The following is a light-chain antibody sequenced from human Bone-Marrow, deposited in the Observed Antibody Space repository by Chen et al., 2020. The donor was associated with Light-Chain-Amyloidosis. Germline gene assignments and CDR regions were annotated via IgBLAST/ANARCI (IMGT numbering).Light chain of an antibody. CDR1: SRDVGGYNY. J-gene: IGLJ2*01. Sequence: QSALTQPASVAGSPGQSITISCTGTSRDVGGYNYVSWYQQHPGKAPHLIIFDVSNRPSGVSNRFSGSKSGNTASLTISGLQAEDEADYYCSSYTSSSTLVFGGGTKLTVL. CDR2: DVS. CDR3: SSYTSSSTLV. V-gene: IGLV2-14*03.